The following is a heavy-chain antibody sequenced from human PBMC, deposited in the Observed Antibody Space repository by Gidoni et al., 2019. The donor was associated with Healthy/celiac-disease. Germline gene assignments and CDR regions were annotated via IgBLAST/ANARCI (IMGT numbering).Heavy chain of an antibody. CDR1: GFTFSSYS. J-gene: IGHJ3*02. Sequence: EVQLVESGGGLVKPGGSLRLSCAASGFTFSSYSMNWVRQAPGKGLEWVSSISSSSSYIYYADSVKGRFTISRDNAKNSLYLQMNSLRAEDTAVYYCARDLPPLGDSSGPDAFDIWGQGTMVTVSS. CDR3: ARDLPPLGDSSGPDAFDI. V-gene: IGHV3-21*01. CDR2: ISSSSSYI. D-gene: IGHD3-22*01.